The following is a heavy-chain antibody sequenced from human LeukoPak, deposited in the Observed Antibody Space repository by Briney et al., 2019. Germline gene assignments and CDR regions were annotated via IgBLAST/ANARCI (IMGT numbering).Heavy chain of an antibody. Sequence: GASLRLSCAASGFTFSSYAMSRVRQAPGKGLEWVSAISGSGGSTYYADSVKGRFTISRDNSKNTLYLQMNSLRAEDTAVYYCAKGQTYSSSSVDYWGQGTLVTVSS. D-gene: IGHD6-6*01. V-gene: IGHV3-23*01. CDR2: ISGSGGST. J-gene: IGHJ4*02. CDR3: AKGQTYSSSSVDY. CDR1: GFTFSSYA.